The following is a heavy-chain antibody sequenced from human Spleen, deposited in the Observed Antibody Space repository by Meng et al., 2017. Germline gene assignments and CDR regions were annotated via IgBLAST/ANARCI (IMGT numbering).Heavy chain of an antibody. Sequence: QVQLQESGPGLLKPSGTLSLTCAVSGDSISSNTWWSWVRQPPGKGLEWIGEIYHGGSTNYIPSLKSRVTISIDKSKNQFSLDLSSVTAADTAVYYCARAEGNWNFVYWGQGTLVTVSS. CDR3: ARAEGNWNFVY. CDR1: GDSISSNTW. CDR2: IYHGGST. V-gene: IGHV4-4*02. J-gene: IGHJ4*02. D-gene: IGHD1-20*01.